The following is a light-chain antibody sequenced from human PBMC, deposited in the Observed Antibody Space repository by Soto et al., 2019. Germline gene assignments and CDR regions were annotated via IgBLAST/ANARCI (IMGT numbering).Light chain of an antibody. Sequence: QSVLTQPPSVSGAPGQRVTISCTGTNSNIGAGYDVHWYQQLPGAAPKLLIYGNNNRPSGVPDRFSGSQSGSSASLAITGLQAEDEADYYCQSYDTSLSGFVVFGGGTKLTVL. CDR1: NSNIGAGYD. CDR3: QSYDTSLSGFVV. J-gene: IGLJ2*01. V-gene: IGLV1-40*01. CDR2: GNN.